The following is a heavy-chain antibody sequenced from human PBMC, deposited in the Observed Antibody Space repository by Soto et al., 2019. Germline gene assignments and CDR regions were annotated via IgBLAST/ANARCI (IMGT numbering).Heavy chain of an antibody. D-gene: IGHD3-10*01. Sequence: QVQLVESGGGVVQPGRSLRLSCAASGFTFSSYGMHWVRQAPGKGLEWVAVILYDGSYKYYADSVKGRFIISTDNSKYTLYLQMNSLRSEDTAVYYCATDLRAASHGEGYLDYWGQGTLVTVSA. V-gene: IGHV3-30*03. CDR2: ILYDGSYK. CDR3: ATDLRAASHGEGYLDY. CDR1: GFTFSSYG. J-gene: IGHJ4*02.